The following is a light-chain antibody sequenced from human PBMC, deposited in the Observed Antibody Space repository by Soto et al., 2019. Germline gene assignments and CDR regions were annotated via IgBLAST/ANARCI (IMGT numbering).Light chain of an antibody. Sequence: MQMTQSPPSLSASQGDRITINCRASQSINNFLHWYQKKPGKAPELLIFAASTLQTGVPSRFRGSGSGTDFTLTISSLQPEDFATYYCQQAYSIPRSFGQGTKV. CDR3: QQAYSIPRS. J-gene: IGKJ1*01. CDR2: AAS. V-gene: IGKV1-39*01. CDR1: QSINNF.